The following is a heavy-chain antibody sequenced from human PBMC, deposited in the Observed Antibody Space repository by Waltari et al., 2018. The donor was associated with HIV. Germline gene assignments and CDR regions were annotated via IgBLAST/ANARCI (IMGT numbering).Heavy chain of an antibody. CDR3: ARGGGGHLFDP. D-gene: IGHD1-26*01. CDR1: GGSFSGYY. V-gene: IGHV4-34*01. Sequence: QVQLQQWGAGLLKPSETLSLTCAVYGGSFSGYYWSWIRQPPGKGLEWIGEINHSGSTNYNPSLKSRVTISVDTSKNQFSLKLSSVTAADTAVYYCARGGGGHLFDPWGQGTLVTVSS. J-gene: IGHJ5*02. CDR2: INHSGST.